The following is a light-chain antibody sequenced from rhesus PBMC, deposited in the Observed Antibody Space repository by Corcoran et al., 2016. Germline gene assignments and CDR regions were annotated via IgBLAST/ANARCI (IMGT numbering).Light chain of an antibody. CDR2: EVS. J-gene: IGLJ1*01. V-gene: IGLV2-13*01. CDR1: SSDIGGYNR. Sequence: QTARSQSPAVSGSPGQSVTISCTGTSSDIGGYNRVSWYQQHPGKAPKLMIYEVSKRPSGVYDRFSGSKSGSTASLTISVLPVQDDALSSRSSYLPSSTFIFGAGTRLTVL. CDR3: SSYLPSSTFI.